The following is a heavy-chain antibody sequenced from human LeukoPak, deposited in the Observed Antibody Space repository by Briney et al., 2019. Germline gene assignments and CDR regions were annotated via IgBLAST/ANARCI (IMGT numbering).Heavy chain of an antibody. J-gene: IGHJ4*02. CDR2: ISSSGSTI. CDR1: GFTFSSYE. D-gene: IGHD6-19*01. Sequence: PGGSLRLSCEGSGFTFSSYEMNWVRQAPGQGLEWVSYISSSGSTIYYADSVKGRFTISRDNAKNSLYLQMNSLRADDTAVYYCVRPSGIAVSGGTDYWGQGTLVTVSS. CDR3: VRPSGIAVSGGTDY. V-gene: IGHV3-48*03.